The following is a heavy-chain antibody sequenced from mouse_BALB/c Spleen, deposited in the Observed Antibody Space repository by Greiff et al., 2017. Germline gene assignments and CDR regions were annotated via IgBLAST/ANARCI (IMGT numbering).Heavy chain of an antibody. Sequence: DVQLVESGGGLVKPGGSLKLSCAASGFTFSSFGMHWVRQAPEKGLEWVAYISSGSSTIYYADTVKGRFTISRDNPRNTLFLQMTSLRSEDTAMYYCARVYSFAYWGQGTLVTVSA. J-gene: IGHJ3*01. CDR3: ARVYSFAY. CDR2: ISSGSSTI. V-gene: IGHV5-17*02. D-gene: IGHD2-1*01. CDR1: GFTFSSFG.